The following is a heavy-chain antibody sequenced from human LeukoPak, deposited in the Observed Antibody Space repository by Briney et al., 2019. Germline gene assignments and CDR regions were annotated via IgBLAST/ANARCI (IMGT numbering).Heavy chain of an antibody. J-gene: IGHJ4*02. CDR1: GGSFSGFY. CDR3: ARHGKRGYKTRQEFDY. Sequence: PSETLSLTCAVYGGSFSGFYWNWIRQPPGKGLEWIGSIYYSGSTYYNPSLKSRVTISVDTSKNQFSLKLSSVTAADTAVYYCARHGKRGYKTRQEFDYWGQGTLVTVSS. D-gene: IGHD5-24*01. V-gene: IGHV4-34*01. CDR2: IYYSGST.